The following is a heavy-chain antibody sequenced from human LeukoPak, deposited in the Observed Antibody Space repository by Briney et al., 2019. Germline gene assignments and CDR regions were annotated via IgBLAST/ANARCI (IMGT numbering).Heavy chain of an antibody. Sequence: GGSLRLSCAASGITFSEYYLSWIRQAPGKGLEWVSLIYSGGSTYYADSVVGRFTISRDNSKNTLYLQMNSLRAEDTAVYYCTRDPLSVVGHNQGAFDIWGQGTMVTVSS. D-gene: IGHD3-22*01. CDR2: IYSGGST. CDR1: GITFSEYY. CDR3: TRDPLSVVGHNQGAFDI. V-gene: IGHV3-66*01. J-gene: IGHJ3*02.